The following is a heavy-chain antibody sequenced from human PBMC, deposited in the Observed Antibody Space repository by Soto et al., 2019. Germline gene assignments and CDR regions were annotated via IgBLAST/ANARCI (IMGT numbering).Heavy chain of an antibody. CDR1: GFTFSSYA. CDR2: ISYDGSNK. CDR3: ARDANDILTGYPY. Sequence: GGSLRLSCAACGFTFSSYAMHWVRQAPGKGLEWVAVISYDGSNKYYADSVKGRFTISRDNSKNTLYLQMNSLRAEDTAVYYCARDANDILTGYPYWGQGTLVTVSS. J-gene: IGHJ4*02. V-gene: IGHV3-30-3*01. D-gene: IGHD3-9*01.